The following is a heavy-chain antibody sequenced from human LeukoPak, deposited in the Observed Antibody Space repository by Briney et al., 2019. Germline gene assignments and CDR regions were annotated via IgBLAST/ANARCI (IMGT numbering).Heavy chain of an antibody. D-gene: IGHD2-2*02. J-gene: IGHJ4*02. CDR2: IIPILGIA. Sequence: SVKVSCKASGGTFSSYTISWVRQAPGQGLEWMGRIIPILGIANYAQKFQGRDTITADKSTSTAYMELSSLRSEDTAVYYCARDCRSSTSCYSFDYWGQGTLVTVSS. CDR1: GGTFSSYT. V-gene: IGHV1-69*04. CDR3: ARDCRSSTSCYSFDY.